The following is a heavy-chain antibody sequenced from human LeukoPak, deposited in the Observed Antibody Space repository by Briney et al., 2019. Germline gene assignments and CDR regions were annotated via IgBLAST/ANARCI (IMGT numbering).Heavy chain of an antibody. J-gene: IGHJ5*02. CDR1: GFTFKFYW. V-gene: IGHV3-74*01. CDR2: INHDGSDT. Sequence: GGSLRLSCAASGFTFKFYWMHWVRQVPGRGPVWVSRINHDGSDTIYADSVRGRFTISRDDAKNTLYLQMNNLRAEDTAVYYCVRGGPSTWSWGQGTLVTVSS. D-gene: IGHD2-15*01. CDR3: VRGGPSTWS.